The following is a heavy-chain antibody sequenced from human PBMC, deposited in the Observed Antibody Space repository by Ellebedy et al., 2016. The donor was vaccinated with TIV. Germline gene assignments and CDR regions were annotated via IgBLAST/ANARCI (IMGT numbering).Heavy chain of an antibody. J-gene: IGHJ4*02. V-gene: IGHV3-64D*06. Sequence: GESLKISCSASGFTFSSYAMHWVRQAPGKGLEYVSAISSNGGSTYYADSVKGRFTISRDNSKNTLYLQMSSLRAEDTAVYYCVKALRGYSYGQPYYFDYWGQGTLVTVSS. CDR2: ISSNGGST. CDR1: GFTFSSYA. D-gene: IGHD5-18*01. CDR3: VKALRGYSYGQPYYFDY.